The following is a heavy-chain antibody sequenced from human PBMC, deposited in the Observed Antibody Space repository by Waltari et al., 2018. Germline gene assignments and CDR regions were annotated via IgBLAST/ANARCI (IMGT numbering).Heavy chain of an antibody. CDR1: GGSFSGYY. D-gene: IGHD6-13*01. Sequence: QVQLQQWGAGLLKPSETLSLTCAVYGGSFSGYYWSWIRQPPGKGLEWIGEINHSGSTNFTPSLKSRVTISVDTSKNQFSLKLSSVTAADTAVYYCARTASSSWHVRVFDYWGQGTLVTVSS. CDR3: ARTASSSWHVRVFDY. J-gene: IGHJ4*02. CDR2: INHSGST. V-gene: IGHV4-34*01.